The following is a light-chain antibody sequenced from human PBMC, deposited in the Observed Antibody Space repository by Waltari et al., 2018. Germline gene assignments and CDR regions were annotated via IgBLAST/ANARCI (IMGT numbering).Light chain of an antibody. CDR1: SSNIGSTT. J-gene: IGLJ1*01. V-gene: IGLV1-44*01. Sequence: QSVLTQPPSASGTPGQRVTLSCSGSSSNIGSTTVNWYQQLPGTAPKLLIYSNNQRPSGVPDRFSGSKSGTSASLAISGLQSEDEADYYCAAWDDSLNGQVFGTGTKVTVL. CDR3: AAWDDSLNGQV. CDR2: SNN.